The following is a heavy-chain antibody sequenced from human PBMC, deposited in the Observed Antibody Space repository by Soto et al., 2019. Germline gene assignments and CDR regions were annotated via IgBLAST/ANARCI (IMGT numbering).Heavy chain of an antibody. Sequence: PSETLSLTCTVSGGSISSSSYYWGWIRQPPGKGLEWIGRIYPGGSTTYNPSLKSRVTTSLDTSKNQFSLKLTSVTAADTAVYYCARDHWNDNLVFDCWGQGALVTVSS. CDR3: ARDHWNDNLVFDC. D-gene: IGHD1-1*01. V-gene: IGHV4-39*07. CDR1: GGSISSSSYY. CDR2: IYPGGST. J-gene: IGHJ4*02.